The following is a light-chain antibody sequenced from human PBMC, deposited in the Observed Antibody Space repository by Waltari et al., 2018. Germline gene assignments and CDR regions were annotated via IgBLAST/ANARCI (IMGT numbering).Light chain of an antibody. CDR2: WAS. V-gene: IGKV4-1*01. J-gene: IGKJ2*01. Sequence: DIVMTQSPDSLAVSLGERATINCKSSQSVLYSSNNKPYLAWYQQKPGQPPKLLIYWASTRESGVPDRFSGSGSGTDFTLTISSLQAEDVAVYYCQQYYTPPHTFGQGTKLEIK. CDR3: QQYYTPPHT. CDR1: QSVLYSSNNKPY.